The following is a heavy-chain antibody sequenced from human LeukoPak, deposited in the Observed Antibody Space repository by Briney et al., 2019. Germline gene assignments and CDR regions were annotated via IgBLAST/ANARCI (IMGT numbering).Heavy chain of an antibody. V-gene: IGHV4-34*01. Sequence: ASETLSLTCSVYGGSFSGYYWSWIRQPPGKGLEWIGEINHSGSTNYNPSLKSRVTISVDTSKNQLSLKVSSVTAADTALYYCARQHVSSGWPFDYWGQGTLVTVSS. D-gene: IGHD6-19*01. CDR2: INHSGST. J-gene: IGHJ4*02. CDR1: GGSFSGYY. CDR3: ARQHVSSGWPFDY.